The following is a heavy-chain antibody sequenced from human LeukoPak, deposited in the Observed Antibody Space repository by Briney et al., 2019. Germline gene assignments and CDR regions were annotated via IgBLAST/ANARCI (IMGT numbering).Heavy chain of an antibody. CDR3: ARVRSQQQLGGYYFDY. J-gene: IGHJ4*02. V-gene: IGHV1-46*01. D-gene: IGHD6-13*01. CDR1: GYTFTSYY. Sequence: ASVKVSCKASGYTFTSYYMHWVRQAPGQGLEWMGIINPSGGSTSYAQKFQGRVTMTRDTSTSTVYMELSSLRSEDTAVYYCARVRSQQQLGGYYFDYWGQGTLVTVSS. CDR2: INPSGGST.